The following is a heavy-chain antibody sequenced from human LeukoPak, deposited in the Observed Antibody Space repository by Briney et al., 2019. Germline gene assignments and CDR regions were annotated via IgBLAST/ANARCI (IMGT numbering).Heavy chain of an antibody. CDR1: GGSFSGYY. D-gene: IGHD3-10*01. V-gene: IGHV4-34*01. CDR3: ARGLRRGSGKKAYYYYGMDV. J-gene: IGHJ6*04. Sequence: SDTLSLICAVYGGSFSGYYWSWIRQPPGKGLEWSREINHSGSTNYNPSLKSRVTISVDTSKNQFSLKLSSVTAADTAVYYCARGLRRGSGKKAYYYYGMDVWGKGTTVTGSS. CDR2: INHSGST.